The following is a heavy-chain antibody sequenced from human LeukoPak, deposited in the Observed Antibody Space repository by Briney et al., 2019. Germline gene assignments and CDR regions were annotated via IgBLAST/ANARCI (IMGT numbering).Heavy chain of an antibody. J-gene: IGHJ4*02. Sequence: GGSLRLSCAASGFNFIDYSMNWVRQAPGKGLEWISYIGISSGNTKYADSVKGRFTISRDKARNSLYLQMNSLRVEDTAMYYCSRGSILLSHDYWGQGTLVTVSS. CDR1: GFNFIDYS. CDR2: IGISSGNT. D-gene: IGHD3-10*01. V-gene: IGHV3-48*01. CDR3: SRGSILLSHDY.